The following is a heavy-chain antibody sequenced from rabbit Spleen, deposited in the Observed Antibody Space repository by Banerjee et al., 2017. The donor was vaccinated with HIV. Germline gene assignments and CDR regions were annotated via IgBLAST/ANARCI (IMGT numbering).Heavy chain of an antibody. J-gene: IGHJ6*01. CDR2: IVGSSSGFT. Sequence: QEQLVESGGDLVKPGASLTLTCKASGFDFSSSDYMCWVRQAPGKGLEWISCIVGSSSGFTYSATWATGRFTISKTSSTTVTLQMTSLTAADTATYFCARDTGTSFSSYGMDLWGQGTLVTVS. CDR1: GFDFSSSDY. V-gene: IGHV1S45*01. CDR3: ARDTGTSFSSYGMDL. D-gene: IGHD8-1*01.